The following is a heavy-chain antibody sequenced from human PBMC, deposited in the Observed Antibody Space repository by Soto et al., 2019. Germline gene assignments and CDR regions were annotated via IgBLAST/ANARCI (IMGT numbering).Heavy chain of an antibody. CDR3: AKDYLGSSKAFDI. J-gene: IGHJ3*02. V-gene: IGHV3-30*18. Sequence: GGSLRLSCAVYGFTFSNYGMHWVRQAPGKGLEWVALISDDGTNKYFVDSVKGRFTISRDTSKNMLYLQMNRLRAEDTAVNYCAKDYLGSSKAFDIWGRGTVVTVSS. CDR2: ISDDGTNK. D-gene: IGHD2-2*01. CDR1: GFTFSNYG.